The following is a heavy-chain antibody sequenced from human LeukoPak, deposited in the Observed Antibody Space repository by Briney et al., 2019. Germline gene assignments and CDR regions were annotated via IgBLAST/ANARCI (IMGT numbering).Heavy chain of an antibody. J-gene: IGHJ6*03. V-gene: IGHV1-69*06. Sequence: SVKVSCKASGGTFSSYAISWVRQAPGQGLEWMGGIIPIFGTANYAQKFQGRVTITADKSTSTAYMELSSLRSEDTAVYYCARDVRIAARLYYYYYYMDVWGKGITVTVSS. D-gene: IGHD6-6*01. CDR1: GGTFSSYA. CDR3: ARDVRIAARLYYYYYYMDV. CDR2: IIPIFGTA.